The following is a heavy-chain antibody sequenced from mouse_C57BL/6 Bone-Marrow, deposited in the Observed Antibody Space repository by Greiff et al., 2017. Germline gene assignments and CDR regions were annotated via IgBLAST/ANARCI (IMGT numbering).Heavy chain of an antibody. CDR2: IDPSDSYN. D-gene: IGHD2-4*01. V-gene: IGHV1-59*01. Sequence: VQLQQPGAELVRPGTSVKLSCKASGYTFTSYWLHWVKQRPGQGLEWIGVIDPSDSYNNYNQKFKGKATLTVDTSSSTAYMQISSLTSEDSAVYYCARGDYDAEFAYWGQGTLVTVSA. J-gene: IGHJ3*01. CDR3: ARGDYDAEFAY. CDR1: GYTFTSYW.